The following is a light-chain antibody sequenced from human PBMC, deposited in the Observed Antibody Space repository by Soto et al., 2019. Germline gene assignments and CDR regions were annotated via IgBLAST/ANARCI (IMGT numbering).Light chain of an antibody. J-gene: IGKJ1*01. V-gene: IGKV3-15*01. CDR1: QSVSST. Sequence: EIVMTQSPATLSVSPGERATLSCRASQSVSSTLAWYQQKPGHAPRLLIYGASTRATGIPARFSGSGSGTECTLTISSLQSEDFAVYYCQQYNNWPPVTFGQGTKVEIK. CDR2: GAS. CDR3: QQYNNWPPVT.